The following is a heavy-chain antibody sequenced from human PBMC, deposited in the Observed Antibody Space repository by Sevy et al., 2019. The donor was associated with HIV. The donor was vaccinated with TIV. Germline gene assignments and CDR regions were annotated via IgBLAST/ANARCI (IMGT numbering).Heavy chain of an antibody. CDR2: FDPEDGET. Sequence: ASVKVSCKVSGYILSELSVHWVRQAPGKGLEWMGGFDPEDGETIYAQKFQGRVTMTEDTSTDTAYMELTSLRSEDTAVYYCAITREYYSDNSGYFDYWGQGTLVTVSS. CDR3: AITREYYSDNSGYFDY. V-gene: IGHV1-24*01. CDR1: GYILSELS. D-gene: IGHD3-22*01. J-gene: IGHJ4*02.